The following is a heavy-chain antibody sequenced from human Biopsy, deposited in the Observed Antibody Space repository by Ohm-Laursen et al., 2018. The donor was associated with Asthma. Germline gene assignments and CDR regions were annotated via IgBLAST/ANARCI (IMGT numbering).Heavy chain of an antibody. V-gene: IGHV1-69*01. Sequence: SSVKVSCKDPGGTFSNFAISWVRQAPGQGLEWLGGIMTVFGTTNYAQKFQGRVTITADESTSTAYMEVTSLRSEDTAIYYCARCQVGYSSGWSLLLKKIYYPGMDVWGQGTAVTVSS. CDR2: IMTVFGTT. CDR3: ARCQVGYSSGWSLLLKKIYYPGMDV. D-gene: IGHD6-19*01. CDR1: GGTFSNFA. J-gene: IGHJ6*02.